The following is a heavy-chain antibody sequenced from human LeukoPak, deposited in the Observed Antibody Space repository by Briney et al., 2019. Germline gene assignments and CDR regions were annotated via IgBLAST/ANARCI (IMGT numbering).Heavy chain of an antibody. CDR3: ARRLTQYDCFDP. D-gene: IGHD2-2*01. CDR1: GDSVSSNSVL. Sequence: SQTLSLTCAISGDSVSSNSVLWNWISHSPSRGFEWLGRTYYRSTWYNDYAVSVRGRITVNPDTSKNQFSLHLNSVTPEDTAVYYCARRLTQYDCFDPWGQGILVTVSS. V-gene: IGHV6-1*01. CDR2: TYYRSTWYN. J-gene: IGHJ5*02.